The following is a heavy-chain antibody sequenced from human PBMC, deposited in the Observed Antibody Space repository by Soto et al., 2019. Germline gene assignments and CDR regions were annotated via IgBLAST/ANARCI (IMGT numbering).Heavy chain of an antibody. CDR1: GVTFISYA. D-gene: IGHD3-22*01. V-gene: IGHV3-30-3*01. J-gene: IGHJ4*02. Sequence: SGGFLRLSCAASGVTFISYAMHWVRQAPGKGLEWVALISYDGSDKDYADSVKGRFTISRDNSRNTLFLQMNSLRAEDTAVYYCARDYYKYYDSSGYYRSPAYWGQGTLVTVSS. CDR2: ISYDGSDK. CDR3: ARDYYKYYDSSGYYRSPAY.